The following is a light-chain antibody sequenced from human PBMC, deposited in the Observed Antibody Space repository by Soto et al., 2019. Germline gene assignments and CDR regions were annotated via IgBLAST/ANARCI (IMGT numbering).Light chain of an antibody. CDR2: LGS. CDR3: MQALQKGT. CDR1: QSLLHSNGYNY. J-gene: IGKJ1*01. V-gene: IGKV2-28*01. Sequence: DIVMTQAPLSLPVTPGEPASISCRSIQSLLHSNGYNYLDWYLQKPGQSPQLLIYLGSNRASGVPDRFSGSGSGTEFTLKISRVEAEDVGVYYCMQALQKGTFGQGTKVEIK.